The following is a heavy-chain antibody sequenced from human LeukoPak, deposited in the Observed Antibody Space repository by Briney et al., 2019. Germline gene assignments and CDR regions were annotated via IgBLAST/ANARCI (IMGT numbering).Heavy chain of an antibody. V-gene: IGHV1-18*01. CDR3: ARDGRPYSGYDYFDY. Sequence: ASVKVPCKASGYTFTSYGISWVRQAPGQGLEWMGWISAYNGNTNYAQKLQGRVTMTTDTSTSTAYMGLRSLRSDDTAVYYCARDGRPYSGYDYFDYWGQGTLVTVSS. D-gene: IGHD5-12*01. CDR1: GYTFTSYG. J-gene: IGHJ4*02. CDR2: ISAYNGNT.